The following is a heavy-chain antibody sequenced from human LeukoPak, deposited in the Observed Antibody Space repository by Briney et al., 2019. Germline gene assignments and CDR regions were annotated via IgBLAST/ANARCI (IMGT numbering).Heavy chain of an antibody. CDR2: IKQDGSEI. Sequence: GGSLRLSCAASGFTFSTYWMNWVRQAPGKGLEWVANIKQDGSEIYYVDSVKGRFTISRDNAKNSLYLQMNSLRAEDTAVYYCARDPARSYNWFDPWGQGTLVTVSS. CDR3: ARDPARSYNWFDP. J-gene: IGHJ5*02. CDR1: GFTFSTYW. V-gene: IGHV3-7*01.